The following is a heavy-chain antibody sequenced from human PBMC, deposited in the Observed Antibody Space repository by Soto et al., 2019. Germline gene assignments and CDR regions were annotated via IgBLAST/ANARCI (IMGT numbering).Heavy chain of an antibody. J-gene: IGHJ4*02. D-gene: IGHD2-2*01. CDR2: IKQDGSEK. V-gene: IGHV3-7*05. CDR1: GFTFSSFW. Sequence: GRPLRVSYAASGFTFSSFWMSWVIKAPGKGLEWVANIKQDGSEKYYVDSVKGRFTISRDNAKNSLYLQVNSLRAEDTAVYYCARAPSSAVKSGFDYWGQGTLVTVSS. CDR3: ARAPSSAVKSGFDY.